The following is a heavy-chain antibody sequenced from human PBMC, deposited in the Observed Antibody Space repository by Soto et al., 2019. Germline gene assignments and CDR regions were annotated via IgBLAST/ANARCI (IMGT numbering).Heavy chain of an antibody. J-gene: IGHJ4*02. CDR2: LSGSGGTT. V-gene: IGHV3-23*01. CDR3: AKDRRISMVRGHYFEY. CDR1: GLTFTSYA. D-gene: IGHD3-10*01. Sequence: EVQLLASGGGLVHPGGSLRLSCAASGLTFTSYAMSWVRQAPGKGLEWVSGLSGSGGTTYYADSVKGRFTISRDNSKNTLYLQMDSLRAEDTAVYYCAKDRRISMVRGHYFEYWGQGTLVTVSS.